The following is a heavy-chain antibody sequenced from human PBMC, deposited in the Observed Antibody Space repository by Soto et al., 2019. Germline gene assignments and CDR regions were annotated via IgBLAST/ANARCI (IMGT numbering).Heavy chain of an antibody. D-gene: IGHD3-22*01. CDR3: AREREVSDIGSSGYYYDY. V-gene: IGHV4-30-4*01. CDR1: GGSISSGDYY. Sequence: QVQLQESGPGLVKPSQTLSLTCTVSGGSISSGDYYWSWVRQPPGKGLEWIGYIYYSGSTYYNPSLKSRVTISVDTSKNQFSLKLSSVTAADTAVDYCAREREVSDIGSSGYYYDYWGQGTLVTVSS. CDR2: IYYSGST. J-gene: IGHJ4*02.